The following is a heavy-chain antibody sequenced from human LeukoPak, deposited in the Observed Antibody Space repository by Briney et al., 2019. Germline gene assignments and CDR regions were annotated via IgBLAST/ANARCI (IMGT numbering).Heavy chain of an antibody. D-gene: IGHD2-8*01. CDR1: GFTFSDSA. Sequence: GGSLKLSCAASGFTFSDSAIHWVRQASGKGLEWVGRIRNKGYGHATAYAASVKGRFTLSRDDSKNTAYLQMNSLKTEDTALYYCTTPNEGNWFDPWGQGTLVTVSS. V-gene: IGHV3-73*01. CDR2: IRNKGYGHAT. CDR3: TTPNEGNWFDP. J-gene: IGHJ5*02.